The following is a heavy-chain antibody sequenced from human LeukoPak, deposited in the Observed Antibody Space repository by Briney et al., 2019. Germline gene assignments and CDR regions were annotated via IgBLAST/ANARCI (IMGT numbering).Heavy chain of an antibody. Sequence: GGSLRLSCAASGFTFSSYWMHWVRQAPGRGLVWVSRVNFDGSSTKYADSVKGRFTISRDNAKNTLYLQMNSLRAEDTAVYYCARAGPPHYYFDYWGQGTLVTVSS. CDR1: GFTFSSYW. CDR2: VNFDGSST. J-gene: IGHJ4*02. V-gene: IGHV3-74*03. CDR3: ARAGPPHYYFDY.